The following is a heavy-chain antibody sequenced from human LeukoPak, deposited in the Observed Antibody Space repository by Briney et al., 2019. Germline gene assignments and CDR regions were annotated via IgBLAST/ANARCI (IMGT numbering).Heavy chain of an antibody. D-gene: IGHD6-19*01. Sequence: GSLRLSCAASGFTFSSYEMNWVRQAPGKGLEWVSAISGSGGSTYYADSVKGRFTISRDNSKNTLYLQMNSLRAEDTAVYYCAKDPSPRSGWYGNWFDPWGQGTLVTVSS. J-gene: IGHJ5*02. CDR3: AKDPSPRSGWYGNWFDP. V-gene: IGHV3-23*01. CDR2: ISGSGGST. CDR1: GFTFSSYE.